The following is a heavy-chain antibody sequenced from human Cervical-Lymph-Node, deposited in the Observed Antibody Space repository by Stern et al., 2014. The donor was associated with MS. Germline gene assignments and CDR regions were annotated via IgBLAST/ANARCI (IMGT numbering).Heavy chain of an antibody. CDR3: ARLFTSSGWLSYYYFYGMDV. CDR1: GFTFSSYA. J-gene: IGHJ6*02. CDR2: ISYDGSNR. Sequence: VPLVESGGGVVQPGRSLRLSCAASGFTFSSYAMHWVRQAPGTGLEWVAVISYDGSNRYYADSVKGRFTISRDNSKNTLYLQTTSLRAEDTAVYYCARLFTSSGWLSYYYFYGMDVWGQGTTVTVSS. D-gene: IGHD6-19*01. V-gene: IGHV3-30*04.